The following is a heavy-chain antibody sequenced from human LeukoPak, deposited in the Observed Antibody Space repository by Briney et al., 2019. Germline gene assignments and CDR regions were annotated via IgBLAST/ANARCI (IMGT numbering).Heavy chain of an antibody. V-gene: IGHV1-18*01. J-gene: IGHJ4*02. Sequence: ASVKVSCKASGYTFTNYGVSWVRQAPGQGLEWMGWISTYNRNTNYAQKFQGRVTMTEDTSTDTAYMELSSLRSEDTAVYYCATGPPFPHGYWGQGTLVTVSS. CDR2: ISTYNRNT. CDR1: GYTFTNYG. CDR3: ATGPPFPHGY.